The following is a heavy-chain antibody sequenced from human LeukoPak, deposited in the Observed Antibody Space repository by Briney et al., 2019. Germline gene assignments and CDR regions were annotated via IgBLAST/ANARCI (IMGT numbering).Heavy chain of an antibody. D-gene: IGHD3-10*01. CDR3: AGGIAMVRGGDV. CDR1: GLTFSTYW. J-gene: IGHJ6*04. Sequence: GGSLRLACAASGLTFSTYWMTWVRQAPGKGLEWVANIKQDGSEKNYVDSVKGRFTISRDNAKNSLYLQMNSLRVEDTAVYYCAGGIAMVRGGDVWGKGTTVTVSS. V-gene: IGHV3-7*01. CDR2: IKQDGSEK.